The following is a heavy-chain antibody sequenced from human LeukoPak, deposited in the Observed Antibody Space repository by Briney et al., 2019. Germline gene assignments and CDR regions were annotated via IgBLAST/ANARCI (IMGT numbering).Heavy chain of an antibody. CDR2: MSSSSSYI. CDR3: VRDPHGDS. Sequence: GGSLRLSCAASGFTFSSYGMTWVRQAPGKGLEWVSSMSSSSSYIYQADSVKGRFTISRDNAKNSLYLQMSSLRDEDTAVYFCVRDPHGDSWGQGTLVTVSS. V-gene: IGHV3-21*01. CDR1: GFTFSSYG. J-gene: IGHJ4*02.